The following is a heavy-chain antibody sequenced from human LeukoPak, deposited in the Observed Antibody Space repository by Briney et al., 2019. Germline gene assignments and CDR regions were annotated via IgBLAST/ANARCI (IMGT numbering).Heavy chain of an antibody. CDR1: GYIFTSYD. D-gene: IGHD6-13*01. J-gene: IGHJ4*02. V-gene: IGHV1-8*01. CDR2: MNPNSGNT. CDR3: ATGISAVRTFGY. Sequence: ASVKVSCKASGYIFTSYDIDWVRQASGQGLEWVGWMNPNSGNTGYAQKFQGRVTMTRDTSISTAYMELSSLKSEDTAVYYCATGISAVRTFGYWGQGTLVTVSS.